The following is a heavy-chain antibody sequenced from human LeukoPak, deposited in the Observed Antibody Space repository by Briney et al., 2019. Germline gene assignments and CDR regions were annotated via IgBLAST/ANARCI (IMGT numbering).Heavy chain of an antibody. D-gene: IGHD6-13*01. V-gene: IGHV1-8*01. CDR3: ARARSRSGEEPHGY. CDR2: MNPNSGNT. CDR1: GYTFTSYD. Sequence: GASVKVSCKASGYTFTSYDINWVRQATGQGLEWMGWMNPNSGNTGYAQKFQGRATMTRNTSISTAYMELSSLRSEDTAVYYCARARSRSGEEPHGYWGQGTLVTVSS. J-gene: IGHJ4*02.